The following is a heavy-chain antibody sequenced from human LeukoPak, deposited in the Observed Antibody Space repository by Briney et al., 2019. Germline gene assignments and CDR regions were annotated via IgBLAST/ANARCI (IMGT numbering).Heavy chain of an antibody. CDR2: INPSGGST. V-gene: IGHV1-46*01. Sequence: GASVKVSCKASGYTFTSYYMHWVRQAPGQGLEWMGIINPSGGSTSYAQKFQGRVTMTRDTSISTAYMELSRLRSDDTAVYYCARATTYYDILTGYYGFDYWGQGTLVTVSS. J-gene: IGHJ4*02. CDR1: GYTFTSYY. CDR3: ARATTYYDILTGYYGFDY. D-gene: IGHD3-9*01.